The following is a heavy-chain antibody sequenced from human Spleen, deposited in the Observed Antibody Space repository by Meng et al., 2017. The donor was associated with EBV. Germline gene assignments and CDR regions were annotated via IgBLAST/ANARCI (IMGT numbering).Heavy chain of an antibody. Sequence: QVQLVKSGCELKKPGASVKVFCKTSGYTFTTYGISWVRQAPGHGLEWMGWITVYNGNTNYAPRLQGRVTMTTDLSTSTAYMELRSLRSDDTAVYYCARDSSGYNANDKVSDYWGQGTLVTVSS. CDR1: GYTFTTYG. CDR3: ARDSSGYNANDKVSDY. J-gene: IGHJ4*02. V-gene: IGHV1-18*01. CDR2: ITVYNGNT. D-gene: IGHD5-12*01.